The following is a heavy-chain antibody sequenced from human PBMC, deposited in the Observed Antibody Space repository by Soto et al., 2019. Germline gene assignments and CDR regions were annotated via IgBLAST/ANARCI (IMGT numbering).Heavy chain of an antibody. J-gene: IGHJ5*02. CDR2: ISGNGGST. CDR1: GFAFISYG. V-gene: IGHV3-23*01. Sequence: PVGSLRLSCATSGFAFISYGMTWVRQAPGKGLEWVSAISGNGGSTYYADSVKGRFTISRDNSKNTLYLQMNSLRAEDTAVYYCAKGLRYQDRWGQGTLVTVSS. CDR3: AKGLRYQDR. D-gene: IGHD3-9*01.